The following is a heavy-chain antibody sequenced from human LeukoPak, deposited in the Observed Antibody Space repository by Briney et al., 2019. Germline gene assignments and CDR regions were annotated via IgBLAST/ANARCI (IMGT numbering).Heavy chain of an antibody. D-gene: IGHD3-3*01. V-gene: IGHV4-59*01. CDR1: GGSISSYY. J-gene: IGHJ6*03. Sequence: ASETLSLTCTVSGGSISSYYWSWIRQPPGKGLEWIGYIYYSGSTTYNPSLKSRVTISVDTSKNQFSLKLSSVTAADTAVYYCAGTYYVCWSGYYPHYYYYMDVWGKGTTVTVSS. CDR2: IYYSGST. CDR3: AGTYYVCWSGYYPHYYYYMDV.